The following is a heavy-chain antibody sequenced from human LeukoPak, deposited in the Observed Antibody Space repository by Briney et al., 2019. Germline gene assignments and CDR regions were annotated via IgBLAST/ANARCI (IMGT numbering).Heavy chain of an antibody. CDR3: ARGRVGRDGYNFDY. CDR1: GYTYTSYD. D-gene: IGHD5-24*01. J-gene: IGHJ4*02. V-gene: IGHV1-46*01. CDR2: INPSGGST. Sequence: GASVKVSCKASGYTYTSYDINRVRQAPGQGLEWMGIINPSGGSTSYAQKFQGRVTMTRDTSTSTVYMELSSLRSEDTAVYYCARGRVGRDGYNFDYWGQGTLVTVSS.